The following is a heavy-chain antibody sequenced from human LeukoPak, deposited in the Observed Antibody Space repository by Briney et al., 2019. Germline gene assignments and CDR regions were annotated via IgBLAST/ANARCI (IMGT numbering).Heavy chain of an antibody. V-gene: IGHV3-23*01. CDR2: ISGSGDTT. CDR3: AKDRSDNSSWYCMDV. D-gene: IGHD6-19*01. J-gene: IGHJ6*02. CDR1: GFTFSNYA. Sequence: PGGSLRLSCAASGFTFSNYAMSWVRLAPWKGPEWVSGISGSGDTTYYADSVKGRFTISRDNSKNTLYLQMNSLGAEDTAVYYCAKDRSDNSSWYCMDVWGQGTTVTVSS.